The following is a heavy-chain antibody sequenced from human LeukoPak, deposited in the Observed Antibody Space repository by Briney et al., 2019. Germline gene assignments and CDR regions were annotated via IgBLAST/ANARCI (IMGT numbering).Heavy chain of an antibody. CDR1: GFTFSNYE. CDR2: ISSSGSTI. Sequence: GGSLRLSCAASGFTFSNYEMNWVRQAPGKGLEWVSYISSSGSTIYYADSVKGRFTISRDNAKNSVYLQLNNLRAEDTAIYYCTSTNVYYYGSGTDYWGQGTPVTVSS. D-gene: IGHD3-10*01. J-gene: IGHJ4*02. CDR3: TSTNVYYYGSGTDY. V-gene: IGHV3-48*03.